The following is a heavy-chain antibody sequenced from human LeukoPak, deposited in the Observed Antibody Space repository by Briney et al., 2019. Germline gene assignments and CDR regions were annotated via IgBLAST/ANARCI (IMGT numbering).Heavy chain of an antibody. CDR3: AKGTIVVVVAAFDY. CDR1: GFTFSSYA. J-gene: IGHJ4*02. Sequence: PGGSLRLSRAASGFTFSSYAMSWVRQAPGKGLEWVSAISGSGGSTYYADSVKGRFTISRDNSKNTLYLQMNSLRAEDTAVYYCAKGTIVVVVAAFDYWGQGTLVTVSS. V-gene: IGHV3-23*01. D-gene: IGHD2-15*01. CDR2: ISGSGGST.